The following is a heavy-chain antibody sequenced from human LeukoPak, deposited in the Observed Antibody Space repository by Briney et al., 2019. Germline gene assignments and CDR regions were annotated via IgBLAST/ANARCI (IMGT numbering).Heavy chain of an antibody. D-gene: IGHD3-22*01. Sequence: GGSLRLSCTTSGFSFGDYAVSWIRQAPGKGLEWVSYISSSGSTIYYADSVKGRFTISRDNAKNSLYLQMNSLRAEDTAVYYCARGASGWLSLDYWGQGTLVTVSS. CDR1: GFSFGDYA. V-gene: IGHV3-11*01. CDR3: ARGASGWLSLDY. CDR2: ISSSGSTI. J-gene: IGHJ4*02.